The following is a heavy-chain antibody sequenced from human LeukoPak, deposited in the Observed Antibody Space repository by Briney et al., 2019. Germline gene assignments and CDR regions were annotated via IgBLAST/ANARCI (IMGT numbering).Heavy chain of an antibody. V-gene: IGHV4-39*07. J-gene: IGHJ4*02. CDR1: GGSISSSSYY. CDR2: IYHSGST. Sequence: SETLSLTCTVSGGSISSSSYYWGWIRQPPGKGLEWIGSIYHSGSTYYNPSLKSRVTLSVDTSKNQFSLKLSSVTAADTAVYYCASRGYYYDSSGYYFDYWGQGTLVTVSS. D-gene: IGHD3-22*01. CDR3: ASRGYYYDSSGYYFDY.